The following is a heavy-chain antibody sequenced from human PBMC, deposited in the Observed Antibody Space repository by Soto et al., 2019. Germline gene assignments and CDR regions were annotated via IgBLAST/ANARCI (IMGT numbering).Heavy chain of an antibody. J-gene: IGHJ4*02. Sequence: ASVKVSCKASGYTFTSYDINWVRQATGQGLEWMGWMNPNSGNTGYAQKFQGRVTMTRNTSISTAYMELSSLRSEDTAVYYCAAYSRQLGVFHYWGRGTLVTVSS. CDR1: GYTFTSYD. V-gene: IGHV1-8*01. CDR3: AAYSRQLGVFHY. CDR2: MNPNSGNT. D-gene: IGHD6-6*01.